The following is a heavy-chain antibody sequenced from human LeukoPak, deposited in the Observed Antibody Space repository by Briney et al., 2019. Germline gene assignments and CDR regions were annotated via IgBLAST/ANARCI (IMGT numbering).Heavy chain of an antibody. Sequence: SGPTLVNPTQTLTLTCTFSGFSLTNSGVGVGWIRQPPGKALEWLAVIFWNDNKRYSPSLKSRLTITKDTSKNQVVLTMTNMDPVDTAGYYCAHRLDGYDGAKRYWFDPWGQGTLVTVSS. J-gene: IGHJ5*02. CDR3: AHRLDGYDGAKRYWFDP. CDR2: IFWNDNK. CDR1: GFSLTNSGVG. D-gene: IGHD4/OR15-4a*01. V-gene: IGHV2-5*01.